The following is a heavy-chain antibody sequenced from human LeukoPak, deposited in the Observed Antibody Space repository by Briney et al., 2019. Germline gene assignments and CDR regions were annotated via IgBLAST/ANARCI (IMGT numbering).Heavy chain of an antibody. D-gene: IGHD5-24*01. V-gene: IGHV1-2*02. Sequence: ASVKVSCKASGYTFTGYYMHWVRQAPGQGLEWMGWINPNSGGTNYAQKFQGRVTMTRDTSISTAYMELSRLRSDDTAVYYCARGHNRGDGSLDYWGQGTLVTVSS. CDR3: ARGHNRGDGSLDY. J-gene: IGHJ4*02. CDR2: INPNSGGT. CDR1: GYTFTGYY.